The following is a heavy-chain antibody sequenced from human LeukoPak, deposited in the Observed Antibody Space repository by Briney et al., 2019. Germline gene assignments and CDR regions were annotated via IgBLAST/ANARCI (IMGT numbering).Heavy chain of an antibody. CDR3: ARGWQWLVSGWFDP. D-gene: IGHD6-19*01. J-gene: IGHJ5*02. CDR2: IYYSGTT. Sequence: PSETLSLTCTVSGGSISSSSHYWGWIRQPPGKGLEWIGSIYYSGTTYYNPSLKSRVTISVDTSTNQFSLKLSSVTAADTAVYYCARGWQWLVSGWFDPWGQGTLVTVSS. CDR1: GGSISSSSHY. V-gene: IGHV4-39*01.